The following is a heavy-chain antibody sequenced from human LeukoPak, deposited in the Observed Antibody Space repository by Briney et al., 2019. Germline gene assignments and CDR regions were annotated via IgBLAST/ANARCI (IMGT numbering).Heavy chain of an antibody. CDR3: ARGRRGAVPIDLKNWFDP. V-gene: IGHV1-8*01. J-gene: IGHJ5*02. Sequence: ASVKVSCKASGYTFTSYDINWVRQATGQGLEWMGWMNPNSGNTGYAQKFQGRVTMTRNTSISTAYMELSSLRSEDTAVYYCARGRRGAVPIDLKNWFDPWGQGTLVTVSS. CDR1: GYTFTSYD. CDR2: MNPNSGNT. D-gene: IGHD1-26*01.